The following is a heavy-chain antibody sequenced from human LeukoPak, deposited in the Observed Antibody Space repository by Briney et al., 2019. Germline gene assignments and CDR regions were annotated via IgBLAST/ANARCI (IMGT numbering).Heavy chain of an antibody. Sequence: GGSLRLSCAASGFTVSSNYMNWVRQAPGKGLEWVSVIYRSGSTYYADSVKGRFTISRDHSKNTLYLQMNSLRAEDTAVYYCAGVSGYSGYDTLDYWGQGTLVTVSS. J-gene: IGHJ4*02. CDR2: IYRSGST. CDR3: AGVSGYSGYDTLDY. V-gene: IGHV3-66*01. CDR1: GFTVSSNY. D-gene: IGHD5-12*01.